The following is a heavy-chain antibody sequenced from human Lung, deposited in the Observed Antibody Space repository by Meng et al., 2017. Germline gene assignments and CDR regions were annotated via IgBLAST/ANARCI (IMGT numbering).Heavy chain of an antibody. CDR2: ISSSGSTI. CDR1: GFSFGSYE. V-gene: IGHV3-48*03. J-gene: IGHJ5*02. D-gene: IGHD3-10*01. Sequence: GGSLSLSCAASGFSFGSYEMNWVRQAAGRGLEWVSYISSSGSTIYYADSVKGRLTISRDDAKNSLYLLMNSLRAEDTAVYYCARDTGFGEFWFDPWGQGTLVTVSS. CDR3: ARDTGFGEFWFDP.